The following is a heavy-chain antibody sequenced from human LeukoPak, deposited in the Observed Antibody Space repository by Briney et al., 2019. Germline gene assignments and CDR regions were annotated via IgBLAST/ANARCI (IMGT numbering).Heavy chain of an antibody. CDR1: GGSFSGYY. V-gene: IGHV4-34*01. CDR3: ARDGGDDSSGYYFYYFDY. J-gene: IGHJ4*02. D-gene: IGHD3-22*01. CDR2: INHSGST. Sequence: SETLSLTCAVYGGSFSGYYCSWIRQPPGKGLEWIGEINHSGSTNYNPSLKSRVTISVDTSKNQFSLKLSSVTAADTAVYYCARDGGDDSSGYYFYYFDYWGQGTLVTVSS.